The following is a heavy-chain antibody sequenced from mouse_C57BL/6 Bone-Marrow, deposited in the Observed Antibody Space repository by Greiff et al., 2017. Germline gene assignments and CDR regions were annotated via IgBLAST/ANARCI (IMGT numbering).Heavy chain of an antibody. CDR1: GYIFTEYT. CDR2: FYPGSGSI. CDR3: ARHEMYYDYEGYFDY. V-gene: IGHV1-62-2*01. D-gene: IGHD2-4*01. Sequence: VKLQESGAELVKPGASVKLSCKASGYIFTEYTIHWVKQRSGQGLEWIGWFYPGSGSIKYNERFKDKATLTADKSSNTVYMELSRLTSEDSAVSFCARHEMYYDYEGYFDYWGQGTTLTVSS. J-gene: IGHJ2*01.